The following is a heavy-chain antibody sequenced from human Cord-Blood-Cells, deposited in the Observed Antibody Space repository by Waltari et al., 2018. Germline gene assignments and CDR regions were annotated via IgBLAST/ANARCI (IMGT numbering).Heavy chain of an antibody. J-gene: IGHJ2*01. D-gene: IGHD2-2*02. CDR1: GGTFSSYA. CDR2: IIPIFGTA. Sequence: QVQLVQSGAEVKKPGSSVKVSCKASGGTFSSYAISWVRQAPGQGFEWMGGIIPIFGTANYAQKFQGRVTITADESTSTAYMELSSLRSEDTAVYYCARGGYCSSTSCYTRGWYFDLWGRGTLVTVSS. V-gene: IGHV1-69*01. CDR3: ARGGYCSSTSCYTRGWYFDL.